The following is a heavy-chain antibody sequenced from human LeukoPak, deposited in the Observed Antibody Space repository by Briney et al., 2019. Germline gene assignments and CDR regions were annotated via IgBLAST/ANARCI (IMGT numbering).Heavy chain of an antibody. J-gene: IGHJ4*02. CDR1: GRFISSYY. CDR2: IDDSGIA. V-gene: IGHV4-59*08. D-gene: IGHD2-15*01. CDR3: AIHVAGYCSCGTCPYYFDY. Sequence: SETLSLTCTLSGRFISSYYWSWIRQPPGRGLEWIAYIDDSGIASYNPSLNSRATISVDTSKNQFSLRLSSVTAADTAVYYCAIHVAGYCSCGTCPYYFDYWGQGTLVTVSS.